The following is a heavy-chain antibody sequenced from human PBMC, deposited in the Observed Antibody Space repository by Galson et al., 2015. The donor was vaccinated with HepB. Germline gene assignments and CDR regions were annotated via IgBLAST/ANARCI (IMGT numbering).Heavy chain of an antibody. CDR3: ARDPYDFWSGYYVTGWGFDP. V-gene: IGHV1-69*04. D-gene: IGHD3-3*01. J-gene: IGHJ5*02. Sequence: SVKVSCKAPGGTFSSYAISWVRQAPGQGLEWMGRIIPILGIANYAQKFQGRVTITADKSTSTAYMELSSLRPEDTAVYYCARDPYDFWSGYYVTGWGFDPWGQGTLVTVSS. CDR2: IIPILGIA. CDR1: GGTFSSYA.